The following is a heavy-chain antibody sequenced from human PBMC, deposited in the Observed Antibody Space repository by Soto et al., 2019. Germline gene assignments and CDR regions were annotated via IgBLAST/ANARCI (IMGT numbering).Heavy chain of an antibody. V-gene: IGHV3-7*01. Sequence: GGSLRLSCAASGFSFSDSWMDWVRQAPGKGPEWVANIKEDGSEKNYVDSVKGRFTISRDNAKNSLYLQMNSLRAEDTAVYYCASLGRHGWGQGTTVTVSS. CDR1: GFSFSDSW. CDR3: ASLGRHG. J-gene: IGHJ6*02. CDR2: IKEDGSEK. D-gene: IGHD3-16*01.